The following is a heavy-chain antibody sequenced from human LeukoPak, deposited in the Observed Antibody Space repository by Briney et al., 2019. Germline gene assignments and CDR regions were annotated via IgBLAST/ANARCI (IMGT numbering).Heavy chain of an antibody. D-gene: IGHD3-16*01. CDR3: AKTRGGLWTGAFDI. V-gene: IGHV3-23*01. J-gene: IGHJ3*02. CDR2: ISGSGGST. CDR1: GFTFSSYA. Sequence: QTGGPLRLSCAASGFTFSSYAMSWVRQAPGKGLEWVSTISGSGGSTYYADSVKGRFAISRDNSKNTLYLQMNSPRAEDTAVYYCAKTRGGLWTGAFDIWGQGTMVTVSS.